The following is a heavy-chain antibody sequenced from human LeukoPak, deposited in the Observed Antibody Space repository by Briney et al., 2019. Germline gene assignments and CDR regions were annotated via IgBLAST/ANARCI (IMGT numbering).Heavy chain of an antibody. D-gene: IGHD3-10*02. CDR1: GFTFNNYW. Sequence: GGSLRLSCAASGFTFNNYWMNWVRQAPGKGLEWVANIKQDGSEKYYVDSVKGRFTISRDNAKNSLYLQMNSLRAEDTAVYYCAELGITMIGGVWGKGTTVTISS. V-gene: IGHV3-7*01. CDR3: AELGITMIGGV. CDR2: IKQDGSEK. J-gene: IGHJ6*04.